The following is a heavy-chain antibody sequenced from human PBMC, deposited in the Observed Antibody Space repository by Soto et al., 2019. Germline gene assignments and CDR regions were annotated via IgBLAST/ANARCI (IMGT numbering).Heavy chain of an antibody. V-gene: IGHV1-3*01. CDR3: ARGGSIVVVVADYGMDV. J-gene: IGHJ6*02. CDR1: GYTFSNDA. D-gene: IGHD2-15*01. Sequence: QVQLVQSGAEVKKPGASVKVSCKASGYTFSNDAMHWVRQAPGQRLEWMGWINAGNGNTKSSQKFQDRVTFTRDTSASTAYMELSSLRSEDTAVYYCARGGSIVVVVADYGMDVWGQGTTVTVSS. CDR2: INAGNGNT.